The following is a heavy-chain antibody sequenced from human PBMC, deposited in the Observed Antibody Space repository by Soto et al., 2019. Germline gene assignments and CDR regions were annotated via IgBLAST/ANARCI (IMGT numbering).Heavy chain of an antibody. V-gene: IGHV1-69*04. CDR3: ARERGATYDY. D-gene: IGHD1-26*01. CDR1: GGSFSNYA. CDR2: IVPFVGIT. Sequence: QVQLVQSGAEVKKPGSLVKVSCKASGGSFSNYALNWVRQAPGQGLEWMGRIVPFVGITKYAQKFQGRVTITADNSTSTAYMELSSLRSEDTAVYYCARERGATYDYWGQGTLVTVSS. J-gene: IGHJ4*02.